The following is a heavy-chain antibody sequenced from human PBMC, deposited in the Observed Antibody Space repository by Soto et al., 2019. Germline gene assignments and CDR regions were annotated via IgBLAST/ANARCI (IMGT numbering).Heavy chain of an antibody. D-gene: IGHD6-19*01. CDR2: IIPKFGTT. CDR1: GGTFSTYP. V-gene: IGHV1-69*01. J-gene: IGHJ5*02. CDR3: ARGASNSTGWYSWFDP. Sequence: QVQLVQSGAEVKKPGSSVKVSCKASGGTFSTYPINWVRQAPGQGLEYMGGIIPKFGTTNYEQKFRGTVTITADESTSTAYMELNNLRSEDTAVYYCARGASNSTGWYSWFDPWGQGTPVTVSS.